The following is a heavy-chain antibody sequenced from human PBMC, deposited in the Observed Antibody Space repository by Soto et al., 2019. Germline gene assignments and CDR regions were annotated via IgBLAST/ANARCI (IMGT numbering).Heavy chain of an antibody. J-gene: IGHJ4*02. CDR1: GFTFSSYG. Sequence: VGSLRLSCAASGFTFSSYGMHWVRQAPGKGLEWVAVISYDGSNKYYADSVKGRFTISRDNSKNTLYLQMNSLRAEDTAVYYCARALYSYGTSDYWGQGTLVTVSS. CDR2: ISYDGSNK. V-gene: IGHV3-30*03. CDR3: ARALYSYGTSDY. D-gene: IGHD5-18*01.